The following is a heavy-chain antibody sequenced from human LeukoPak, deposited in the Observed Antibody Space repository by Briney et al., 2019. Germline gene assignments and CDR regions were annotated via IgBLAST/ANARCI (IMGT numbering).Heavy chain of an antibody. V-gene: IGHV4-39*01. Sequence: PSETLSLTCTVSGGSISSSSYYWGWIRQPPGKGLEWIGSIYYCGSTYYNPSLKSRVTISVDTSKNQFSLKLSSVTAADTAVYYCARQVLLWFGELSSGDADYWGQGTLVTVSS. D-gene: IGHD3-10*01. CDR1: GGSISSSSYY. CDR2: IYYCGST. CDR3: ARQVLLWFGELSSGDADY. J-gene: IGHJ4*02.